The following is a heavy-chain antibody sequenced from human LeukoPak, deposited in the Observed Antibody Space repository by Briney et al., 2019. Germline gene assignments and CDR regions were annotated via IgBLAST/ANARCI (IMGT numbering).Heavy chain of an antibody. V-gene: IGHV3-7*01. CDR2: IKQDGSEK. Sequence: GSLRLSCAASGFTFSSYWMSWVRQAPGKGLEWVANIKQDGSEKYYVGSVKGRFTISRDNAKNSLYLHMNSLRAEDTAVYYCARDGSDDPEWFDPWGQGTLVTVSS. J-gene: IGHJ5*02. CDR3: ARDGSDDPEWFDP. D-gene: IGHD1-26*01. CDR1: GFTFSSYW.